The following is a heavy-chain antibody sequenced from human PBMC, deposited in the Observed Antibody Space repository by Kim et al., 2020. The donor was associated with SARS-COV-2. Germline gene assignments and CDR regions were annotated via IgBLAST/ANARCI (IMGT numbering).Heavy chain of an antibody. V-gene: IGHV1-18*01. CDR1: SYTFTSYG. J-gene: IGHJ6*02. Sequence: ASVKVSCKASSYTFTSYGISWVRQAPGQGLEWMGWISAYNGNTNYAQKLQGRVTMTTDRTTSTAYMELRSLRSDDPAVYYCARDYPYSSSWYGNYGMDVWGQGTTVTVSS. D-gene: IGHD6-13*01. CDR3: ARDYPYSSSWYGNYGMDV. CDR2: ISAYNGNT.